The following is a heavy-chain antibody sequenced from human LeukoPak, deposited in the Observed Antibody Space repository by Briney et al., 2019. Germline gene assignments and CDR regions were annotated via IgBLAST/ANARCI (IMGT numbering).Heavy chain of an antibody. CDR2: ISGSGGST. V-gene: IGHV3-23*01. CDR1: GFTFSSYA. J-gene: IGHJ6*02. CDR3: AKESGYCSSTSCHEDYYGMDV. D-gene: IGHD2-2*01. Sequence: GGSLRLSCAASGFTFSSYAMGWVRQAPGKGLEWVSAISGSGGSTYYADSVEGRFTISRDNSKNTLYLQMNSLRAEDTAVYYCAKESGYCSSTSCHEDYYGMDVWGQGTTVTVSS.